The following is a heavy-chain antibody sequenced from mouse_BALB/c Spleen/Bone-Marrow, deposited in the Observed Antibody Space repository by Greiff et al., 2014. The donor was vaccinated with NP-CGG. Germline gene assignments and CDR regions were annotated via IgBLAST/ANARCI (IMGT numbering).Heavy chain of an antibody. J-gene: IGHJ1*01. CDR2: INPYNDGT. V-gene: IGHV1-14*01. CDR3: ARSLYGYDWYFDV. D-gene: IGHD2-2*01. Sequence: EVKLVESGPELVKPGASVKMSCEASGYTFTSYVMHWVKQKPGQGLEWIGNINPYNDGTKYNEKFKGKATLTSDKSSSTAYMELSSLTSEDSAVYYCARSLYGYDWYFDVWGAGTTVTVSS. CDR1: GYTFTSYV.